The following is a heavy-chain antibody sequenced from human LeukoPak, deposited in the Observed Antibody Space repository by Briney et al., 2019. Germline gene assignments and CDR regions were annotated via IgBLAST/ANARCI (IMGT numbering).Heavy chain of an antibody. D-gene: IGHD5-24*01. CDR1: GYTFTAYY. V-gene: IGHV1-2*02. Sequence: VASVTVSCKASGYTFTAYYIHWVRQAPGQGLEWMGWINPNSGGTNYVQKFQGRVTMTRDTSISTAYMELNRLRSDDTAVYYCARMMATRHSHVDGRGQVALVTV. CDR3: ARMMATRHSHVDG. CDR2: INPNSGGT. J-gene: IGHJ4*02.